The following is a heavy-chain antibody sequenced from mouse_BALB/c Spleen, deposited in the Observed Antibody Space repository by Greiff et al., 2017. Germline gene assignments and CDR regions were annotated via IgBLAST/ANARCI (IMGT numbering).Heavy chain of an antibody. D-gene: IGHD2-1*01. V-gene: IGHV1-87*01. CDR2: IYPGDGDT. J-gene: IGHJ2*01. CDR1: GYTFTSYW. CDR3: ARSGGNPTSDY. Sequence: QVQLQQSGAELARPGASVKLSCKASGYTFTSYWMQWVKQRPGQGLEWIGAIYPGDGDTRYTQKFKGKATLTADKSSSTAYMQLSSLASEDSAVYYCARSGGNPTSDYWGQGTTLTVSS.